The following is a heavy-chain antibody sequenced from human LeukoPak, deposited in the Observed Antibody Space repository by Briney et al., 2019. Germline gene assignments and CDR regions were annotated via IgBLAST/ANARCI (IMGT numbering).Heavy chain of an antibody. CDR2: IYTSGST. V-gene: IGHV4-61*02. J-gene: IGHJ5*02. CDR1: GGSVSSGSYY. Sequence: SQTLSLTCTVSGGSVSSGSYYWSWIRQPAGKGLEWIGRIYTSGSTNYNPSLKSRVTVSVDTSKNQFSLKLSSVTAADTAVYYCARSRYYYDSSGYRVTNWFDPWGQGTLVTVSS. CDR3: ARSRYYYDSSGYRVTNWFDP. D-gene: IGHD3-22*01.